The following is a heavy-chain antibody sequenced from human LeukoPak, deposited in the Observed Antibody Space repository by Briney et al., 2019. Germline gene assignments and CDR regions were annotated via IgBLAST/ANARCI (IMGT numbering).Heavy chain of an antibody. V-gene: IGHV3-21*01. D-gene: IGHD6-6*01. CDR1: GFTFSSYS. CDR3: ARDRFSEIVRYYYGMDV. Sequence: GSLRLSCAASGFTFSSYSMNWVRQAPGKGLEWVSSISSSSSCIYYADSVKGRFTISRDNAKNSLYLQMNSLRAEDTAVYYCARDRFSEIVRYYYGMDVWGQGTTVTVSS. CDR2: ISSSSSCI. J-gene: IGHJ6*02.